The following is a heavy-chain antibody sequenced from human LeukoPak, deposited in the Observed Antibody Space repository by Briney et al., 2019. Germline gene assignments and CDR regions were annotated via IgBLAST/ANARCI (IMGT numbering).Heavy chain of an antibody. V-gene: IGHV4-34*01. CDR1: GGSFSGYY. CDR2: INHSGST. J-gene: IGHJ3*02. Sequence: SESLSLTCAVYGGSFSGYYWSWIRQPPGKGLEWIGEINHSGSTNYNPSLKSRATISVDTSKNQFSLKLSSVTAADTAVYYCARSQGAFDIWGQGTMVTVSS. CDR3: ARSQGAFDI.